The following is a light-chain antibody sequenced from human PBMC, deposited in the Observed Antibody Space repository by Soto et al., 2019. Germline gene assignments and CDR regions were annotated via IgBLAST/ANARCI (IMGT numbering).Light chain of an antibody. CDR3: QQYGGSPIT. Sequence: EFVFSHSPCTLSFTPVGRATLSFRASQSVSRRLAWYQQRPGQSPRLLISGASMRASGVPVRFIGSGSGTDFTLTITRLEPEDFAVYYCQQYGGSPITFALGARLEI. CDR2: GAS. V-gene: IGKV3-20*01. CDR1: QSVSRR. J-gene: IGKJ5*01.